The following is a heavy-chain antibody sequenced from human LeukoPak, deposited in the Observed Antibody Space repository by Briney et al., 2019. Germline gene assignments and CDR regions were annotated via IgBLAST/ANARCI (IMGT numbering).Heavy chain of an antibody. CDR1: GFTFSSYW. J-gene: IGHJ3*02. Sequence: GRSLRLSCAASGFTFSSYWISWVRQAPGKGLEWVANIKQDGSEKYYVDSVKGRFTSSRDNAKNSLYLQMNSLRAEDTAVYYCARYGSGKEDDAFDIWGQGTMVTVSS. CDR2: IKQDGSEK. CDR3: ARYGSGKEDDAFDI. V-gene: IGHV3-7*01. D-gene: IGHD6-19*01.